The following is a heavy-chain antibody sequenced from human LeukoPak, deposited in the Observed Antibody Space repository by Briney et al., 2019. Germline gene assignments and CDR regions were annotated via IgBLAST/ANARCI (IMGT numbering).Heavy chain of an antibody. J-gene: IGHJ4*02. CDR2: IYYSGST. V-gene: IGHV4-59*01. D-gene: IGHD3-22*01. Sequence: SETLSLTCTVSGGSISSYYWSWIRQPPGKGLEWIGYIYYSGSTNYSPSLKSRVTISVDTSKNQFSLKLNSVTAADTAVYYCARGRDSSGYRTDYWGQGTLVTVSS. CDR3: ARGRDSSGYRTDY. CDR1: GGSISSYY.